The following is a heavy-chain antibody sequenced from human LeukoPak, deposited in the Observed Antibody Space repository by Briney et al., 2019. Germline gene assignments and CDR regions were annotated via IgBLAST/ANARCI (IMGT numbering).Heavy chain of an antibody. Sequence: GGSLTLSCAASGFALSSYAMSWLRQVPGKGLEWVSATSSSDAGTYHADSLKGRFSISRDNSKNTVYLQMNSLRADDTAVYYCARDLSWGAFIWGQGTMVTVSS. D-gene: IGHD3-16*01. V-gene: IGHV3-23*01. CDR1: GFALSSYA. CDR2: TSSSDAGT. CDR3: ARDLSWGAFI. J-gene: IGHJ3*02.